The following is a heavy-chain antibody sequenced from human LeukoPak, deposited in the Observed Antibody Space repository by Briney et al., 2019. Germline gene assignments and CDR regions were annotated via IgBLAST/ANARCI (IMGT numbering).Heavy chain of an antibody. J-gene: IGHJ6*02. CDR3: ARDYDFRVGQWYYAMDV. CDR2: IHYSGGT. Sequence: PSETLSLTRSVSGDSINNHYWNWIRQPPGKGLEWVGYIHYSGGTTYNPSLESRVTISVDRSKKEFSLKLISVTPADTAVYYCARDYDFRVGQWYYAMDVWGQGTTVTVSS. CDR1: GDSINNHY. V-gene: IGHV4-59*11. D-gene: IGHD3-3*01.